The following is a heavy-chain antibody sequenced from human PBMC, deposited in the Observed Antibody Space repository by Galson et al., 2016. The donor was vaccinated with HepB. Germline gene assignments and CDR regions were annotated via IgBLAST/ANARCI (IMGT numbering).Heavy chain of an antibody. J-gene: IGHJ3*02. V-gene: IGHV4-59*01. CDR1: GVSISTYY. D-gene: IGHD5-12*01. Sequence: SETLSLTCTVSGVSISTYYWSSIRHPPGTGLEWIGYFSLRGSSHYNPSLKSRVTISIETSKAQISLRLSSVTAADTAVYYCARLEDGSDKRYAIDMWGLGTMVTVAS. CDR3: ARLEDGSDKRYAIDM. CDR2: FSLRGSS.